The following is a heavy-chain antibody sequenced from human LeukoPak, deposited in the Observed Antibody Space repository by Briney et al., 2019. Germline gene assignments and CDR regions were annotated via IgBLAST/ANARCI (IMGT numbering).Heavy chain of an antibody. CDR2: IYTSGST. CDR3: ARESTETGQWQVLFDI. V-gene: IGHV4-61*02. Sequence: PSETLSLTCTVSGGSISSGSYYWSWIRRPAGKGLEWIGRIYTSGSTNYNPSLKSRVTISVDTSKNQFSLKLSSVTAADTAVYYCARESTETGQWQVLFDIWGQGTMVTVSS. J-gene: IGHJ3*02. CDR1: GGSISSGSYY. D-gene: IGHD6-19*01.